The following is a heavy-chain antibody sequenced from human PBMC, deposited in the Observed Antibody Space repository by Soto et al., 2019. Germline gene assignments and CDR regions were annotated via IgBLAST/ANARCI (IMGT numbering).Heavy chain of an antibody. CDR3: ARGGYCISTSCYVHY. CDR1: GYPFTSYG. CDR2: ISAYNGHT. J-gene: IGHJ4*02. V-gene: IGHV1-18*04. Sequence: ASVKVSCKASGYPFTSYGFSWVRQAPGQGLEWMGWISAYNGHTDYAENLQGRVTMTADTATNTAYMELSSLRSEDTAVYYCARGGYCISTSCYVHYWGQGTLVTVSS. D-gene: IGHD2-2*01.